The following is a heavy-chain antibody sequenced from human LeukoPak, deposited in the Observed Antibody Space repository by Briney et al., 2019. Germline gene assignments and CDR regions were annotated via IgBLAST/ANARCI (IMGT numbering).Heavy chain of an antibody. Sequence: TGGSLRLSCTASGFTFSSYTMNWVRQAPGKGLEWVSSISRSDSYIYYADSVKGRFTISRDNAKDSLYLQMSSLRAEDTAVYYCARGDYGDYNFPFDYWGQGALVTVSS. CDR2: ISRSDSYI. CDR1: GFTFSSYT. J-gene: IGHJ4*02. V-gene: IGHV3-21*01. D-gene: IGHD4-17*01. CDR3: ARGDYGDYNFPFDY.